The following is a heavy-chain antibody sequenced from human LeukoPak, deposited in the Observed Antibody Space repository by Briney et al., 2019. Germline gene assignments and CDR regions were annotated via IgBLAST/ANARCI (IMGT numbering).Heavy chain of an antibody. V-gene: IGHV1-8*01. Sequence: ASVKVSCKTSGYTFTNLDINWLRQAPGQGLEWMGWMSPNSGDTGYAQKFQGRVSMTRDIFRSTAYMELSSLRSEDTAIYYCASNPPNTGDFYYWGLGTLVTVSS. CDR1: GYTFTNLD. CDR3: ASNPPNTGDFYY. J-gene: IGHJ4*02. D-gene: IGHD1-1*01. CDR2: MSPNSGDT.